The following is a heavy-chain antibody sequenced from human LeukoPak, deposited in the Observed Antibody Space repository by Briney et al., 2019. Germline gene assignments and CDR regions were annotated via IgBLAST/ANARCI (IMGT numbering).Heavy chain of an antibody. Sequence: ASVKVSCKASGYTFTSYDINWVRQATGQGLEWMGWMNSNSGDTGYAQKFQGRVTMTRNTSISTAYMELSSLRSEDTAVYYCARDGWELPGSDDAFDIWGQGTMVTVSS. CDR1: GYTFTSYD. V-gene: IGHV1-8*01. CDR2: MNSNSGDT. CDR3: ARDGWELPGSDDAFDI. J-gene: IGHJ3*02. D-gene: IGHD1-26*01.